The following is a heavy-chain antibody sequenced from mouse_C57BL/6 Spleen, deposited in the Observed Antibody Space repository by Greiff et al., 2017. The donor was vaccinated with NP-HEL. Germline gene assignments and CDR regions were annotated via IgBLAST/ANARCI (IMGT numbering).Heavy chain of an antibody. J-gene: IGHJ4*01. CDR2: ISYDGSN. D-gene: IGHD1-1*01. CDR1: GYSITSGYY. CDR3: ARIIYYYGSSTLDYAMDY. V-gene: IGHV3-6*01. Sequence: DVKLEESGPGLVKPSQSLSLTCSVTGYSITSGYYWNWIRQFPGNKLEWMGYISYDGSNNYNPSLKNRISITRDTSKNQFFLKLNSVTTEDTATYYCARIIYYYGSSTLDYAMDYWGQGTSVTVSS.